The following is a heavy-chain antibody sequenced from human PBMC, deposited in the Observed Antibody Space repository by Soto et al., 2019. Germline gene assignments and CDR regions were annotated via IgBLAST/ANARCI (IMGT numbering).Heavy chain of an antibody. CDR3: AFDGSGSYVPFGY. J-gene: IGHJ4*02. CDR2: ISGSGDST. D-gene: IGHD3-10*01. CDR1: GFTFSSYA. V-gene: IGHV3-23*01. Sequence: EVQLLESGGGLVQPGGSLRLSCAASGFTFSSYALSWVGQPPGRGLEWVSAISGSGDSTYYADSVKGRFTISRDNSKNTLYLQINSLRAEGTAVYFCAFDGSGSYVPFGYWGQGTLVTVSS.